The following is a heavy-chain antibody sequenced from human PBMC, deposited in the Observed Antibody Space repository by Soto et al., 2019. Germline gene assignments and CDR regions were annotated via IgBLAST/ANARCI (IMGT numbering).Heavy chain of an antibody. V-gene: IGHV4-31*03. D-gene: IGHD3-22*01. Sequence: PSETLSLTCTVSGGSISSGGYYWSWIRQHPGKGLEWIGYIYYSGSTYYNPSLKSRVTISVDTSKNQFSLKPSSVTAADTAVYYCARDDDSSGYYPYYWGQGTLVTVSS. CDR1: GGSISSGGYY. J-gene: IGHJ4*02. CDR2: IYYSGST. CDR3: ARDDDSSGYYPYY.